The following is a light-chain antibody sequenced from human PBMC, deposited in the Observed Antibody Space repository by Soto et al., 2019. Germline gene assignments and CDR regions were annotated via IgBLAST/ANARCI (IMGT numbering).Light chain of an antibody. CDR2: GAS. CDR3: QQYGSSPTT. CDR1: QSVSSSY. V-gene: IGKV3-20*01. Sequence: EIVLTQSPGTLSLSPGERATLSCRASQSVSSSYLAWYQQKPGQAPRLLIYGASSRATGIPDRFSGSGSGTDFTLTISRLEPEDSAVYYCQQYGSSPTTFGQGTKLDIK. J-gene: IGKJ1*01.